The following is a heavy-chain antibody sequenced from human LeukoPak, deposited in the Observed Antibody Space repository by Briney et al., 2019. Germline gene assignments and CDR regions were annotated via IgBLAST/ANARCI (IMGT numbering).Heavy chain of an antibody. CDR1: GFIFNNFA. V-gene: IGHV1-58*02. J-gene: IGHJ4*02. CDR2: VVLGSGNT. Sequence: ASVKVSCKASGFIFNNFAIQWVRQARGQRLEWIGWVVLGSGNTNYAQKFQERVTVTWDMSTSTAYMELTSLRSDDTAVYYCARDLRYSSSRGPHYWGQGALVTVSS. D-gene: IGHD6-6*01. CDR3: ARDLRYSSSRGPHY.